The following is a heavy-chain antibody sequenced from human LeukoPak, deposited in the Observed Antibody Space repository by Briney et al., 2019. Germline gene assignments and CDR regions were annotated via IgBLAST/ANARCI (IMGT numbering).Heavy chain of an antibody. CDR3: GRQGYTASYYFLDF. V-gene: IGHV4-4*07. CDR1: SGSINSYY. Sequence: SETLSLTCTVSSGSINSYYRGWVRQPPGKGLEWIGRIYTTGATQYNPSLKSRVTMSIDTSTNQFSLNLRSMTTADTAVYYCGRQGYTASYYFLDFWSQGTLVAVS. CDR2: IYTTGAT. D-gene: IGHD1-26*01. J-gene: IGHJ4*02.